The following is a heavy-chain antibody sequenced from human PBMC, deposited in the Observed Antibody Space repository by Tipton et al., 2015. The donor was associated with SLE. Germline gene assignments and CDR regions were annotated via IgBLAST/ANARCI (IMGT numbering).Heavy chain of an antibody. CDR2: IYHSGST. V-gene: IGHV4-38-2*02. CDR3: ARSYPEGAFHI. J-gene: IGHJ3*02. CDR1: GVSIGSHY. Sequence: TLSLTCTVSGVSIGSHYWNWIRQPPGKGLEWIGSIYHSGSTYYNPSLKSRVTISVDTSKNQFSLKLSSVTAADTAVYYCARSYPEGAFHIWGQGTMVTVSS. D-gene: IGHD1-14*01.